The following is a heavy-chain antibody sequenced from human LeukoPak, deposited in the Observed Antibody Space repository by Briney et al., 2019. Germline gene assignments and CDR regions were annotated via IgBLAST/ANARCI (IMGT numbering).Heavy chain of an antibody. CDR2: ISSSGSNI. J-gene: IGHJ4*02. CDR1: GFTLSDYY. Sequence: GGSLSLSCAASGFTLSDYYMSWIRQAPGKGLEWTSYISSSGSNIYYADSVKGRFTMAGDNAKGPLYLQMNSLRAEDTAIYYCARRRDYFDYWGQGTVVTVS. CDR3: ARRRDYFDY. V-gene: IGHV3-11*01.